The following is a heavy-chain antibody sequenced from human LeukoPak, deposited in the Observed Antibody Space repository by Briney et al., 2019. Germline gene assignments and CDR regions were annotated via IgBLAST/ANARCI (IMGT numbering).Heavy chain of an antibody. CDR1: GYTFTSYG. J-gene: IGHJ5*02. CDR3: ARDYGGNSGWFDP. CDR2: MNPNSGST. Sequence: ASVKVSCKASGYTFTSYGISWVRQAPGQGLEWVGWMNPNSGSTGYAQKFQGRVTMTRNIFMSTAYMELSSLRSEDTAVYYCARDYGGNSGWFDPWGQGTLVTVSS. V-gene: IGHV1-8*02. D-gene: IGHD4-23*01.